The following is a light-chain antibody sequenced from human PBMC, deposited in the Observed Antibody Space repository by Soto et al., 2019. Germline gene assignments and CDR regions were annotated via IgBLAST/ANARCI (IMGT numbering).Light chain of an antibody. CDR3: QQYDAWPPGT. Sequence: DIVMTQSPAFVSASLGERVTLSCRASRTIDTYLAWFQHRLGQPPRLLIFGASVRAPGVPPRFSGGGSGTEFTRTINSLRSEDFAVYFCQQYDAWPPGTFGGGTTVEI. CDR1: RTIDTY. V-gene: IGKV3-15*01. CDR2: GAS. J-gene: IGKJ4*01.